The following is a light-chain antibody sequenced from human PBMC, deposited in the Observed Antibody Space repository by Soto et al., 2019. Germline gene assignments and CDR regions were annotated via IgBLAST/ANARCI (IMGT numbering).Light chain of an antibody. CDR3: QQYNSYPIT. CDR2: AAS. Sequence: DIQMTQSPSSVSASVGDRVTITCRASQSITTYLNWYQQKPGIAPKLLIYAASSLQSGVPSRFSGSGSGTDFTLTISSLQPDDFATYYCQQYNSYPITFGQGTRLEIK. CDR1: QSITTY. J-gene: IGKJ5*01. V-gene: IGKV1-39*01.